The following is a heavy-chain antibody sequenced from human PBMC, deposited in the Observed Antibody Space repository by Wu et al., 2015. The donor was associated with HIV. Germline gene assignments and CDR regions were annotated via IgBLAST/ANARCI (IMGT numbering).Heavy chain of an antibody. Sequence: QVQLVQSGAEVKKPGASVKVSCKVPVYTLSALSMHWVRQAPGKGLEWMGGFDPEDYVKIYAQKFQGRLTVTEDISTDTAYMELRHLTSEDTAMYYCATSLEVSGFDYWGQGTLVTVSS. V-gene: IGHV1-24*01. D-gene: IGHD1-1*01. CDR2: FDPEDYVK. CDR3: ATSLEVSGFDY. CDR1: VYTLSALS. J-gene: IGHJ4*02.